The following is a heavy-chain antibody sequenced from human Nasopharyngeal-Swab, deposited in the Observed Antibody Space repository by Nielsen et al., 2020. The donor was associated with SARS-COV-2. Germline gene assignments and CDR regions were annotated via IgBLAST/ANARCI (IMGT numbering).Heavy chain of an antibody. Sequence: GESLKISCAASGFTFSSYGMHWVRQAPGKGLEWVAFIRYDGFNQHYADSVKGRFTISRDSFKNTLYLQLNSLRAGDTAVYYCARDCSSTSCYGDLYYYYGMDVWGQGTTVTVSS. V-gene: IGHV3-30*02. CDR1: GFTFSSYG. CDR2: IRYDGFNQ. D-gene: IGHD2-2*01. J-gene: IGHJ6*02. CDR3: ARDCSSTSCYGDLYYYYGMDV.